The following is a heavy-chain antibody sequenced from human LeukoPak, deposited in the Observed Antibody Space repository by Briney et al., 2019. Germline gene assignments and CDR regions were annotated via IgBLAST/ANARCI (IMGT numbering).Heavy chain of an antibody. CDR2: IKQDGSEK. D-gene: IGHD3-22*01. J-gene: IGHJ3*02. CDR3: ARGGGISMIVVVITSAFDI. V-gene: IGHV3-7*05. Sequence: GGSLRLSCAASGFTFSSYWMSWVRQAPGKGLEWVANIKQDGSEKYYVDSVKGRFTISRDNAKNSLYLQMNSLRAEDTAVYYCARGGGISMIVVVITSAFDIWGQGTMVTVSS. CDR1: GFTFSSYW.